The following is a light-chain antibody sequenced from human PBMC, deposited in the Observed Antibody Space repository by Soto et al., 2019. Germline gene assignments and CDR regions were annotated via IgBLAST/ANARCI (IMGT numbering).Light chain of an antibody. CDR1: SGHITYA. CDR2: LNSDGSH. J-gene: IGLJ2*01. CDR3: QTWGTGIVL. V-gene: IGLV4-69*01. Sequence: QLVLTQSPSVSASLGASVKLTCTLSSGHITYAIAWHQQQPEKGPRYLMKLNSDGSHKKGDGIPDRFSGSSSGAERYLTISSLQSEDEADYYCQTWGTGIVLFGGGTKLTVL.